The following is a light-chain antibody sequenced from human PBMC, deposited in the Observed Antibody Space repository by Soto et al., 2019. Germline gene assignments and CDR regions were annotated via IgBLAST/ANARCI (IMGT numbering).Light chain of an antibody. V-gene: IGKV3-15*01. CDR2: GAS. CDR3: QQYNNWPRT. Sequence: EIVMTQSPATLSVSPGERATLSCRASQSVSSNLAWYQQKPGHAPRLLIYGASTRATGIPARFSGSGSGTEFTLTISSLQSEDFAVYYCQQYNNWPRTFGKGTKVEIK. J-gene: IGKJ1*01. CDR1: QSVSSN.